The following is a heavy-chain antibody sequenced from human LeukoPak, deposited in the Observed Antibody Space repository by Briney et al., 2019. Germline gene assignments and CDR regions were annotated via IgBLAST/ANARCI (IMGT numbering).Heavy chain of an antibody. V-gene: IGHV4-39*07. CDR3: ARDAEPFDY. J-gene: IGHJ4*02. CDR2: IYYSGST. CDR1: GGSISSSSYY. Sequence: SETLSLTCTASGGSISSSSYYWGWIRQPPGKGLEWIGSIYYSGSTYYNPSLKSRVTISVDTSKNQFSLKLSSVTAADTAVYYCARDAEPFDYWGQGTLVTVSS. D-gene: IGHD1-26*01.